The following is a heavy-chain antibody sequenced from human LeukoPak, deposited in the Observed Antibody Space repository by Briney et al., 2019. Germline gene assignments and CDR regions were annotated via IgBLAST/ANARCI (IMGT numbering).Heavy chain of an antibody. Sequence: GESLKISCKGSGYRFNNYWIGWVRQMPGKGLEWMGIIYPGDSDTRYSSSFQGQVTISADRSISTAYLQWSSLKASDTAMYYCARQAYTYAPFDYWGQGTLVTVSS. CDR3: ARQAYTYAPFDY. D-gene: IGHD5-18*01. CDR1: GYRFNNYW. V-gene: IGHV5-51*01. J-gene: IGHJ4*02. CDR2: IYPGDSDT.